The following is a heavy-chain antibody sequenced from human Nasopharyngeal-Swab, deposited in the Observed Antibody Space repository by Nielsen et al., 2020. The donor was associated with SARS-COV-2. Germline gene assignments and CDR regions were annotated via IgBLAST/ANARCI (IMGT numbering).Heavy chain of an antibody. J-gene: IGHJ4*02. CDR2: IYHSGST. V-gene: IGHV4-4*02. D-gene: IGHD3-22*01. CDR3: ARQPDRYYYDSSGYSDY. Sequence: WIRQPPGKGLEWIGEIYHSGSTNYNPSLKSRVTVSVDKSKNQFSLKLSSVTAADTAVYYCARQPDRYYYDSSGYSDYWGQGTLVTGSS.